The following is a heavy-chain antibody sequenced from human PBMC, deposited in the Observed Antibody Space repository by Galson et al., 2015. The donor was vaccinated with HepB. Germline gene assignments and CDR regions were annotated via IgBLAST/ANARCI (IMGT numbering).Heavy chain of an antibody. Sequence: QSEAEVKKPGESLKISCKGSGYSFTSYWIGWVRQMPGKGLEWMGRIDPSDSYTNYSPSFQGHVTISADKSISTAYLQWSSLKASDTAMYYCARLPYSSSWDDYYYYGMDVWGQGTTVTVSS. J-gene: IGHJ6*02. CDR1: GYSFTSYW. V-gene: IGHV5-10-1*01. CDR3: ARLPYSSSWDDYYYYGMDV. CDR2: IDPSDSYT. D-gene: IGHD6-13*01.